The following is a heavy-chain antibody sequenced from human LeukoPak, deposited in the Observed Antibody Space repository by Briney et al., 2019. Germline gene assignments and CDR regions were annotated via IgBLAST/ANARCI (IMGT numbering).Heavy chain of an antibody. J-gene: IGHJ4*02. Sequence: GRSLRLSCAASGFTFSSYVMHWVRQAPGKGLEWVSYISSSGSTIYYADSVKGRFTISRDNAKNSLYLQMNSLRAEDTAVYYCARDRGYSGYDVDYWGQGTLVTVSS. CDR3: ARDRGYSGYDVDY. CDR1: GFTFSSYV. V-gene: IGHV3-48*04. D-gene: IGHD5-12*01. CDR2: ISSSGSTI.